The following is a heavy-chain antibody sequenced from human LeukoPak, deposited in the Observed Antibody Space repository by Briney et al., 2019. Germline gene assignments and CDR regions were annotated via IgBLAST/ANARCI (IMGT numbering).Heavy chain of an antibody. CDR1: GFTFSSYS. D-gene: IGHD3-16*01. J-gene: IGHJ3*02. V-gene: IGHV3-48*01. Sequence: GGSLRLSCAASGFTFSSYSMNWVRQAPGKGLEWVSYISSSSSTIYYADSVKGRFTISRDNAKNSLYPQMNSLRAEDTAVYYCARGASATAYGDAFDIWGQGTMVTVSS. CDR2: ISSSSSTI. CDR3: ARGASATAYGDAFDI.